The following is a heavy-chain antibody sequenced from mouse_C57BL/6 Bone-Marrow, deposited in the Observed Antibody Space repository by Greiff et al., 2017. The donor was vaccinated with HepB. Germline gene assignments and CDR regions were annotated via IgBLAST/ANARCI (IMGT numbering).Heavy chain of an antibody. Sequence: QVQLKQSGAELVKSGASVKMSCKASGYTFTTYPIEWMKQNHGKSLEWIGNFHPYNDDTKYNEKFKGKATLTVEKSSSTVYLELSRLTSDDSAVYYCARRYYGSSYLSWFAYWGQGTLVTVSA. CDR1: GYTFTTYP. J-gene: IGHJ3*01. CDR2: FHPYNDDT. D-gene: IGHD1-1*01. CDR3: ARRYYGSSYLSWFAY. V-gene: IGHV1-47*01.